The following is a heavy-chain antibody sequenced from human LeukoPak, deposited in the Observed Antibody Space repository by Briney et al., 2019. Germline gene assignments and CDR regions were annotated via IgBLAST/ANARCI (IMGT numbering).Heavy chain of an antibody. CDR2: IWYDGSNK. J-gene: IGHJ4*01. CDR1: GFTFSSYG. Sequence: GGSLRLSCAASGFTFSSYGMHWVRQAPGKGLEWVAVIWYDGSNKYYADSVKGRFTISRDNSKNTLYLQMSSLRAEDTAVYYCARDILGTSGHFDYWGHGILVTVSS. V-gene: IGHV3-33*01. D-gene: IGHD1-26*01. CDR3: ARDILGTSGHFDY.